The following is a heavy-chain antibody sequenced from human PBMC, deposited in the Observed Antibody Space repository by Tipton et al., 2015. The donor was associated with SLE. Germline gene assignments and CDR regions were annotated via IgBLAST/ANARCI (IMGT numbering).Heavy chain of an antibody. CDR3: ARMGVASVDYYYGMDV. CDR2: IFYSGNT. D-gene: IGHD3-16*01. Sequence: TLSLTCTVSGGAMTGDYWSWIRQPPGQGLEWIGYIFYSGNTRYNPSLQSRVTISIDTSRKDFSLRLNSVTAADTAVYYCARMGVASVDYYYGMDVWGQGITVSVSS. CDR1: GGAMTGDY. J-gene: IGHJ6*02. V-gene: IGHV4-59*08.